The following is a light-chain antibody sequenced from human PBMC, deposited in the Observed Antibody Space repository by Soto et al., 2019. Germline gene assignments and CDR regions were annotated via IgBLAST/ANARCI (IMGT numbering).Light chain of an antibody. Sequence: QSVLTQPPSASGTPGQRVTISCSGSSSNIGSHTVNWYQQLSGTAPKLLIYSDNQRPSGVPGRFSGSKSGTSASLAISGLQSEDEADYYWAAWDDSLNGPVFGGGTKLTVL. CDR3: AAWDDSLNGPV. J-gene: IGLJ2*01. CDR1: SSNIGSHT. V-gene: IGLV1-44*01. CDR2: SDN.